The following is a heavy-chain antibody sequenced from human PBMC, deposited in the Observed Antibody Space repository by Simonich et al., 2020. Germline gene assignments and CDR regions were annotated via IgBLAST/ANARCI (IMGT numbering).Heavy chain of an antibody. CDR1: GFPFSSYW. CDR3: ARDGLGTAYYYYMDV. D-gene: IGHD7-27*01. CDR2: IKQDGSEK. V-gene: IGHV3-7*01. J-gene: IGHJ6*03. Sequence: EVQLVESGGGLVQPGGSLRLSCAASGFPFSSYWRGGVRQAPGKGLGGVANIKQDGSEKYYVDSVKGRFTISRDNAKNSLYLQMNSLRAEDTAVYYCARDGLGTAYYYYMDVWGKGTTVTVSS.